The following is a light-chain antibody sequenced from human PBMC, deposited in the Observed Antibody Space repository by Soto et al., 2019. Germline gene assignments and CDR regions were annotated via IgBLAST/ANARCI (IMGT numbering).Light chain of an antibody. CDR1: QGISSY. J-gene: IGKJ4*01. CDR3: QQLNSYPPP. Sequence: DIQLTQSPSFLSASVGDRVTITCRASQGISSYLAWYQQKPGKAPKLLIYAASTLQSGVPSWFSGSGSGTEFTLTISSLQPEDFATYCCQQLNSYPPPFGGGTKVEIK. V-gene: IGKV1-9*01. CDR2: AAS.